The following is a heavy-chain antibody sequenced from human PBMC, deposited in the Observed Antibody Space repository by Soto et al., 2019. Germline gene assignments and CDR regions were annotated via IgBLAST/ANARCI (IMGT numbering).Heavy chain of an antibody. CDR2: ISPGSDYI. V-gene: IGHV3-23*01. Sequence: EVQLLESGGGLVQAGGSLRLSCAASGFTLSSYSMFWVRQAPGKGLEWVSAISPGSDYIYYADSVKGRFTISRDNSESTLYLQMSSLGADDTAVYYCAQGRPSGGFCSLIDSWGQGNMVTVSS. CDR1: GFTLSSYS. CDR3: AQGRPSGGFCSLIDS. D-gene: IGHD2-15*01. J-gene: IGHJ4*02.